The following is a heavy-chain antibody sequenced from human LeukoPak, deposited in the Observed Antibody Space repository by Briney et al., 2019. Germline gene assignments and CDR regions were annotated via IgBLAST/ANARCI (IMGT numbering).Heavy chain of an antibody. D-gene: IGHD5/OR15-5a*01. V-gene: IGHV3-74*01. CDR2: IDSDGSNT. Sequence: PGGSLRLSCAASGLTFSSYWMEWVRQAPGKGLVWVSRIDSDGSNTNYADSVKGRFTVSRDNAKNTLYLQMSSLRAEDTAVYYCARGLHGPDYWGQGTLVTVSS. CDR3: ARGLHGPDY. CDR1: GLTFSSYW. J-gene: IGHJ4*02.